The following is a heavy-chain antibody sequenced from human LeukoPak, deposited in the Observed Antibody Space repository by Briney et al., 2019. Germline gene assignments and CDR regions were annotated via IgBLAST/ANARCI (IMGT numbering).Heavy chain of an antibody. J-gene: IGHJ4*02. Sequence: PGGSLRLSCAASGFTFSTYWMNWVRQAPGKGLEWVSSISSSSIYIYYADSVKGRFTISRDSAKNSLYLQMNSLRAEDTAVYYCARVGYTYGSDYWGQGTLVTVSS. V-gene: IGHV3-21*01. CDR2: ISSSSIYI. CDR3: ARVGYTYGSDY. D-gene: IGHD5-18*01. CDR1: GFTFSTYW.